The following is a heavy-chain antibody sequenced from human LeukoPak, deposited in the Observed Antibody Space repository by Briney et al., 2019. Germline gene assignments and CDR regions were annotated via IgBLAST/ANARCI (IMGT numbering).Heavy chain of an antibody. V-gene: IGHV3-7*01. Sequence: GGSLRLSCEASGFTFTTYSMTWVRQAPGKGLEWVANINHDGSEKYYVDSVKGRFTISRDNAENSLYLQMNSLRAEDTAVYYCARALYYYGSGSYYYYYMDVWGKGTTVTVSS. CDR2: INHDGSEK. CDR3: ARALYYYGSGSYYYYYMDV. CDR1: GFTFTTYS. D-gene: IGHD3-10*01. J-gene: IGHJ6*03.